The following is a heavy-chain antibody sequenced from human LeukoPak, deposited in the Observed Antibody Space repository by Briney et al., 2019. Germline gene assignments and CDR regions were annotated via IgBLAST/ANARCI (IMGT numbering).Heavy chain of an antibody. CDR3: VRDRAAYYFDY. J-gene: IGHJ4*02. CDR2: MYTGGTT. D-gene: IGHD6-13*01. CDR1: GFTVSSTY. V-gene: IGHV3-53*01. Sequence: GGSLRLSCAASGFTVSSTYMSWVRQAPGKGLEWVALMYTGGTTYYADSVKGRFIISRDNSKNTLSLQLNSLRAEDTAVYYCVRDRAAYYFDYWGQGTLVTVSP.